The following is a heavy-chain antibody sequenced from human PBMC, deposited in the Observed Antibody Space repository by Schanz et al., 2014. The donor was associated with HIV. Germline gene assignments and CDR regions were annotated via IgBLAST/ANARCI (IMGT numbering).Heavy chain of an antibody. D-gene: IGHD6-6*01. J-gene: IGHJ6*02. CDR3: ASTEFTYSSSSDYYYGMDV. CDR1: GFTFSSYG. CDR2: IWFDGSNK. V-gene: IGHV3-33*01. Sequence: QVQLVESGGGVVQPGRSLRLSCAASGFTFSSYGMHWVRQAPGKGLEWVAVIWFDGSNKHYADSVKGRFTISRDNSKKTLYLQMNSLRAGDTAVYYCASTEFTYSSSSDYYYGMDVWGQGTTVTVSS.